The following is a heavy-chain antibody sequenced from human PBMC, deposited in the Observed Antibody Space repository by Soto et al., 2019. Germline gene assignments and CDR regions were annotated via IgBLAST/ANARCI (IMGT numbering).Heavy chain of an antibody. V-gene: IGHV3-30*18. CDR2: ISYDGSNK. CDR3: AKRDYYGSGSYYPLYYYYYGMDV. J-gene: IGHJ6*02. D-gene: IGHD3-10*01. CDR1: GFTFSSYG. Sequence: PGGSLRLSCAASGFTFSSYGMHWVRQAPGKXLEWVAVISYDGSNKYYADSVKGRFTISRDNSKNTLYLQMNSLRAEDTAVYYCAKRDYYGSGSYYPLYYYYYGMDVWGQGTTVTVFS.